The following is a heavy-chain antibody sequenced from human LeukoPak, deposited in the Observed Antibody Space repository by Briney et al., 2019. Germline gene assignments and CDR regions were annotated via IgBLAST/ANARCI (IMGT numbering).Heavy chain of an antibody. Sequence: GGSLRLSCAASGFTFSNYWMTWVRQAPGKGLEWVAHINQDGSEEHYMDSEKARFTISRDNAKNSLSLQMNSLTAEDTAVYYCVRDGGVSGYDLLDYWGQGTLVTVSS. CDR2: INQDGSEE. CDR3: VRDGGVSGYDLLDY. V-gene: IGHV3-7*01. CDR1: GFTFSNYW. J-gene: IGHJ4*02. D-gene: IGHD5-12*01.